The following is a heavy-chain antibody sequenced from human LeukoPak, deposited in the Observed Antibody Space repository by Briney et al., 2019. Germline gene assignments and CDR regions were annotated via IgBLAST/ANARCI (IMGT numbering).Heavy chain of an antibody. CDR3: ARERPSIVRGVQTPFDY. D-gene: IGHD3-10*01. V-gene: IGHV4-38-2*02. J-gene: IGHJ4*02. CDR1: AFSVTSSYY. CDR2: VYHSGDT. Sequence: TSSETLSLTCVVSAFSVTSSYYWGWIRQSPGKGLEWIGSVYHSGDTYYNPSLEGRVAMSVDTSKNQLSLKLSPVTAADTAVYYCARERPSIVRGVQTPFDYWGQGTLVTVSS.